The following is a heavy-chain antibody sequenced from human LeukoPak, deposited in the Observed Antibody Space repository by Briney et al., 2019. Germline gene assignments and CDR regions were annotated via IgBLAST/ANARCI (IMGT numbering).Heavy chain of an antibody. Sequence: PGGSLRLFRAASGFTFNICAMSWVRQAPGKGVEWVSAISGSGATTYYADALKRRFTISRDNSKNPLYLQMNSLRAEDTAVYYCAKGLVFNTAMVSIHWFDPWGQGTMVTVSS. D-gene: IGHD5-18*01. V-gene: IGHV3-23*01. J-gene: IGHJ5*02. CDR3: AKGLVFNTAMVSIHWFDP. CDR2: ISGSGATT. CDR1: GFTFNICA.